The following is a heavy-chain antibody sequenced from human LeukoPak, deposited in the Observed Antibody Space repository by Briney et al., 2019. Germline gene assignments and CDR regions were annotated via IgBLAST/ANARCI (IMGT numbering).Heavy chain of an antibody. CDR1: GYSISSGYY. J-gene: IGHJ4*02. CDR3: ARERGIAARPGGYFDY. CDR2: IYHSGST. V-gene: IGHV4-38-2*02. D-gene: IGHD6-6*01. Sequence: SETLSLTCIVSGYSISSGYYWGWVRQPPGKGLEWIANIYHSGSTYYNPSLKSRVTISVDTSKNQFSLKLSSVTAADTAVYYCARERGIAARPGGYFDYWGQGTLVTVSS.